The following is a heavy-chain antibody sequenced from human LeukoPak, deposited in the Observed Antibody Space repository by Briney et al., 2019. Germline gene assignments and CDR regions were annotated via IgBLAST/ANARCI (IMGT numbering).Heavy chain of an antibody. CDR2: IYYSGNT. CDR1: GDSISSSNYY. J-gene: IGHJ4*02. V-gene: IGHV4-39*07. Sequence: SETLSLTCTVSGDSISSSNYYWGWIRQPPVKGLEWIGTIYYSGNTYYNPSLKSRVTISVDTSKNQFSLKLSSVAAADTAVYYCARSGFGATNIYSYFDYWGQGTLVTVSS. D-gene: IGHD1-26*01. CDR3: ARSGFGATNIYSYFDY.